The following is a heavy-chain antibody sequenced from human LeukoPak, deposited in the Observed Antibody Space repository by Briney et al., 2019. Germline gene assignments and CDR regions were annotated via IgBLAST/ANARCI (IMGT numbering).Heavy chain of an antibody. CDR3: AREREKAVTDTFYYGLDV. V-gene: IGHV1-69*10. Sequence: GASVKVSCKASRDILRSYVISWVRQARGQGPEWMGGIIPILGRPSLAQKFQGRITITADESTSTAYMELSSLRAEDTAVYYCAREREKAVTDTFYYGLDVWGPGTTVAVSS. D-gene: IGHD6-19*01. J-gene: IGHJ6*02. CDR2: IIPILGRP. CDR1: RDILRSYV.